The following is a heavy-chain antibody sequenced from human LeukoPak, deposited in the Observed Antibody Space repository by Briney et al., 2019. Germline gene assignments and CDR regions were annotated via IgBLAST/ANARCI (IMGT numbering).Heavy chain of an antibody. CDR2: IFSSGGSA. CDR3: GKTTTGYSSGQKPAWPVDY. Sequence: GGSLRLSCEASGFTFGSYAMYWVRQAPGKGLEWVTGIFSSGGSAHYADSVKGRFTISRDNSKNTVYLQINNLRVEDTAVYYCGKTTTGYSSGQKPAWPVDYWGQGTLVTVSS. D-gene: IGHD6-19*01. J-gene: IGHJ4*02. V-gene: IGHV3-23*01. CDR1: GFTFGSYA.